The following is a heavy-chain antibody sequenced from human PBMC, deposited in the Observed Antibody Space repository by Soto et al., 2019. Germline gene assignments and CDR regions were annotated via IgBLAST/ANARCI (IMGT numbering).Heavy chain of an antibody. CDR2: IKSRSDGGTT. CDR1: GFAFTNAW. CDR3: TTDCLGSCPDVDV. V-gene: IGHV3-15*01. Sequence: LRLSCAASGFAFTNAWMSWVRQAPGTGLEWVGRIKSRSDGGTTDYAAPVNGRFTISRDDSKNTLYLEMSSLKTEDTAVYYCTTDCLGSCPDVDVWGQGTTVTVSS. J-gene: IGHJ6*02. D-gene: IGHD2-8*01.